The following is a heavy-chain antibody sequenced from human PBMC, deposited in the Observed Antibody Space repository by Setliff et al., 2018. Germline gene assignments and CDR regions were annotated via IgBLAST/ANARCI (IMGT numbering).Heavy chain of an antibody. V-gene: IGHV3-7*01. CDR2: INPDGSEK. D-gene: IGHD6-13*01. CDR1: GFTYKNDW. J-gene: IGHJ3*02. CDR3: ARDPPGMNAFDI. Sequence: GGSLRLSCGASGFTYKNDWVSWVRQAPGKGLEWLASINPDGSEKYYVDSVKGRFTISRDNARNSLSLQMRGLRVGDTALYYCARDPPGMNAFDIWGHGTMVTVS.